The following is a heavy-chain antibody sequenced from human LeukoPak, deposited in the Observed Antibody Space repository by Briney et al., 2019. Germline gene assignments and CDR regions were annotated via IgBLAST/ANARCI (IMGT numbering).Heavy chain of an antibody. CDR2: ISWNSGSI. CDR1: GFTFDDYA. CDR3: AKDIGYYYDSSGYPDY. J-gene: IGHJ4*02. Sequence: PGRSLRLSCAASGFTFDDYAMHWVRQAPGKGLEWVSGISWNSGSIVYADSVKGRFTISRDNAKNSLYLQMNSLRAEDTALYYCAKDIGYYYDSSGYPDYWGQGTLVTVSS. D-gene: IGHD3-22*01. V-gene: IGHV3-9*01.